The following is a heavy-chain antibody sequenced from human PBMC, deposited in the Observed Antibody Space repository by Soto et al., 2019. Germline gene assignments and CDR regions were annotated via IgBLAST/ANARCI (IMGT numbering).Heavy chain of an antibody. CDR1: ALCFTSHW. D-gene: IGHD2-15*01. J-gene: IGHJ3*02. CDR3: ARDISCRRDSCYSFTFEI. Sequence: VGSLWLPCAVSALCFTSHWIRCLLHAPRKGLDWDAKLKQHGSEKYYVDSVKGRFTISRDNAKNSLYLQMNSLRAEDTAVYYCARDISCRRDSCYSFTFEIWVQGTMVP. CDR2: LKQHGSEK. V-gene: IGHV3-7*01.